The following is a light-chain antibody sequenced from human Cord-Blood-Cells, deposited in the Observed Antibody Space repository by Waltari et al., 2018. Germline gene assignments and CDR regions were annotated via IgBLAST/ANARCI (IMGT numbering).Light chain of an antibody. CDR1: QSVSSY. J-gene: IGKJ4*01. CDR3: QQRSNWPLT. CDR2: DAS. Sequence: EVALTQAQATLALSPGGRATLSFRASQSVSSYLAWYQQKTGQAPRLLIYDASNRATCIPARFSGSGSGTDFTLTISSLEPEDFAVYYCQQRSNWPLTFGGGTKVEIK. V-gene: IGKV3-11*01.